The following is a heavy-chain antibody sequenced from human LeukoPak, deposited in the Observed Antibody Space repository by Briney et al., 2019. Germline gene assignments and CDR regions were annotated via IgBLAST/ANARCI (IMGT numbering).Heavy chain of an antibody. CDR2: ISYDGSNK. J-gene: IGHJ4*02. CDR3: ARDPQTTVVAPYYFDY. Sequence: GRSLRLSCAASGFTFSSYAMHWVRQAPGKGLEWVAVISYDGSNKYYADSVKGRFTISRDNSKNTLYLQMNSLRAEDTAVYYCARDPQTTVVAPYYFDYWGQGTLVTVSS. D-gene: IGHD4-23*01. V-gene: IGHV3-30-3*01. CDR1: GFTFSSYA.